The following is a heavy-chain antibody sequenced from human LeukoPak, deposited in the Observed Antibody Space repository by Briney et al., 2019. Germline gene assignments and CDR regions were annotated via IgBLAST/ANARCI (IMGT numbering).Heavy chain of an antibody. CDR2: IYPGVSET. J-gene: IGHJ6*02. CDR3: ARLVGGTYYNYYGMDV. CDR1: GYIFTSYW. Sequence: GESLKTSCKGSGYIFTSYWIGWVRQMPGKGLEWMGIIYPGVSETRYSPSFQGQVTISADKSISTAYLQWSSLKASDTAIYYCARLVGGTYYNYYGMDVWGQGTTVTVPS. V-gene: IGHV5-51*01.